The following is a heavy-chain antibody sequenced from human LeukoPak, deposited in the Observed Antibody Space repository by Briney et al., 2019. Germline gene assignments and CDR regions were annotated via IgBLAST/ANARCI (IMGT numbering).Heavy chain of an antibody. CDR1: GYTFTGYY. D-gene: IGHD3-3*01. CDR3: ARDHYDFWSGYLD. Sequence: ASVKVSCKASGYTFTGYYMHWVRQAPGQGLEWMGWINPNSGGTNYAQKFQGRVTMARDTSISTAYMELSRLRSDDTAVYYCARDHYDFWSGYLDWGQGTLVTVSS. V-gene: IGHV1-2*02. CDR2: INPNSGGT. J-gene: IGHJ4*02.